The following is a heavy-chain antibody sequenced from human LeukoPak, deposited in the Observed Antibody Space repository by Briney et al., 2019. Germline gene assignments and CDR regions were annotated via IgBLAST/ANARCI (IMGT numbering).Heavy chain of an antibody. CDR1: GGSISSYY. D-gene: IGHD1-1*01. CDR3: AGGSAVGTRYDY. Sequence: SETLSLTCTVSGGSISSYYWSWIRQPAGKGLEWIGRIYTSGSTNYNPSLKSRVTMSVDTSKNQFSLKLSSVTAADTAVYYCAGGSAVGTRYDYWGQGTLVTVSS. V-gene: IGHV4-4*07. CDR2: IYTSGST. J-gene: IGHJ4*02.